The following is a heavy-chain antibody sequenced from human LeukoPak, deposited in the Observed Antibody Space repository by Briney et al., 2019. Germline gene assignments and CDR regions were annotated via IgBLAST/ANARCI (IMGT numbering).Heavy chain of an antibody. CDR3: AGSWNAERSFDP. CDR2: IFTTGPG. CDR1: VGSISSYS. J-gene: IGHJ5*02. V-gene: IGHV4-4*07. D-gene: IGHD1-1*01. Sequence: PSETLSLNCTVSVGSISSYSWSWIRQPAGKGLEWIGHIFTTGPGSYNPSLRSRVTISRDTSKNEFSLSLNSVTAADTAVYYCAGSWNAERSFDPWGQGTLVTVSS.